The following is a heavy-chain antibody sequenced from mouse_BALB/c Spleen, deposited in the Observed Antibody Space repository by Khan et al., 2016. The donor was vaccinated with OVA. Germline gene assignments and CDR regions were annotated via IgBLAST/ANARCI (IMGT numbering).Heavy chain of an antibody. J-gene: IGHJ3*01. CDR3: ARAGYSPWFAY. CDR2: IDPENGNT. V-gene: IGHV14-1*02. CDR1: GFNIKDYY. Sequence: VQLKQSGAELVRPGALVKLSCKASGFNIKDYYIHWVKQRPEQGLEWIGWIDPENGNTIYDPKFQGKANITADTSSNTAYLHFSCLTSEDTAVYYCARAGYSPWFAYWGQGTLVTVSA. D-gene: IGHD2-3*01.